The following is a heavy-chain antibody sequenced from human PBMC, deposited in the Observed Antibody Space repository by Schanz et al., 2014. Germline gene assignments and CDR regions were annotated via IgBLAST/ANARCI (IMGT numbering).Heavy chain of an antibody. CDR2: ISGSGNTI. CDR1: GFTFSSHS. V-gene: IGHV3-48*02. J-gene: IGHJ4*02. Sequence: VQLVESGGAVVQPGGSLRLSCVASGFTFSSHSMNWVRQAPGQGLEWLSYISGSGNTIYYADSVKGRFTISRDNAKNSLSLQMDRLRDEDTAVYYCARRYSGRYCFDYWGQGTLVTVSS. D-gene: IGHD1-26*01. CDR3: ARRYSGRYCFDY.